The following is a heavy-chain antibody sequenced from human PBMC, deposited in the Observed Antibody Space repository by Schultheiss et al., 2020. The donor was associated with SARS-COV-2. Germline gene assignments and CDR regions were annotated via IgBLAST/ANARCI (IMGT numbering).Heavy chain of an antibody. CDR2: INHSGST. CDR1: GGSFSGYY. Sequence: SQTLSLTCAVYGGSFSGYYWSWIRQPPGKGLEWIGEINHSGSTNYNPSLKSRVTISVDTSKNQFSLKLSSLTAADTAVYYCARDHLSYDFWNGNFYFYYVDVWGKGTTVTVSS. D-gene: IGHD3-3*01. V-gene: IGHV4-34*01. J-gene: IGHJ6*03. CDR3: ARDHLSYDFWNGNFYFYYVDV.